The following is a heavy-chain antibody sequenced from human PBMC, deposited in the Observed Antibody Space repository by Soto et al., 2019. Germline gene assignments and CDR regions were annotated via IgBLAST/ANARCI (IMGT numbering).Heavy chain of an antibody. J-gene: IGHJ3*02. D-gene: IGHD5-12*01. V-gene: IGHV4-39*01. Sequence: QLQESGPGLVKPSETLSLTCTVSGGSISSSSYYWGWIRQPPGKGLEWIGSIYYSGSTYYNPSLKSRVTISVDTSKNQFSLKLSSVTAADTAVYYCAKSRDGYNPDAFDIWGQGTMVTVSS. CDR2: IYYSGST. CDR1: GGSISSSSYY. CDR3: AKSRDGYNPDAFDI.